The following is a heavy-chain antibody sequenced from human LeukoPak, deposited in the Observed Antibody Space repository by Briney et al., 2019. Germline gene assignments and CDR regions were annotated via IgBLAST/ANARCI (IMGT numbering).Heavy chain of an antibody. D-gene: IGHD6-19*01. Sequence: PGGSLRLSCAASGFTFSSYAMSWVRQAPGKGLEWVSAISASGGNTYYADSVKGRFTISRDNSKNTLYLQMNSLRAEDTAVYYCARSREYSSGWANWGQGTLVTVSS. J-gene: IGHJ4*02. CDR2: ISASGGNT. CDR1: GFTFSSYA. V-gene: IGHV3-23*01. CDR3: ARSREYSSGWAN.